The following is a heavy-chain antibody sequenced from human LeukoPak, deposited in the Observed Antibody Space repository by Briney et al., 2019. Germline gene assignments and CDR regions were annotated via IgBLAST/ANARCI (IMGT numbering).Heavy chain of an antibody. CDR1: GFTFSSYS. V-gene: IGHV3-48*02. D-gene: IGHD1-26*01. Sequence: GGSLRLSCAASGFTFSSYSMNWVRQAPGKGLEWVPYISSSSSTIYYADSVKGRFTISRDNAKNSLYLQMNSLRDEDTAVYYCARLSPSGSYPYDYWGQGTLVTVSS. CDR3: ARLSPSGSYPYDY. J-gene: IGHJ4*02. CDR2: ISSSSSTI.